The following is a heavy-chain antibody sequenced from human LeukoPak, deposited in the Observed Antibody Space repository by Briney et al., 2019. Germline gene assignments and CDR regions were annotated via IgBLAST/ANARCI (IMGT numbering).Heavy chain of an antibody. V-gene: IGHV3-74*01. Sequence: AGGSLRLSCAVSGFTFSNYWMYWVRQAPGKGLVWVSGISPGSSTFYEDSVQARSSVSRDNAKNTLYLVMSSLRAEDTAIYYCVKHVGNNQDGRYFDYWGQGTVDTVSS. J-gene: IGHJ4*02. CDR2: ISPGSST. CDR3: VKHVGNNQDGRYFDY. D-gene: IGHD1/OR15-1a*01. CDR1: GFTFSNYW.